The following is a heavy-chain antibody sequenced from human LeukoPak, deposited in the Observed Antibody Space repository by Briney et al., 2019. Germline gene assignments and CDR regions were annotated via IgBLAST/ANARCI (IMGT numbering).Heavy chain of an antibody. V-gene: IGHV4-39*01. CDR2: IYYSGST. D-gene: IGHD2-2*01. CDR3: ARQLGYCSSTSCYADKVDY. J-gene: IGHJ4*02. Sequence: SETLSLTCAVYGGSISGYYWGWIRQPPGKGLEWIGRIYYSGSTYYNPSLKSRVTISVDTSKNQFSLKLSSVTAADTAVYYCARQLGYCSSTSCYADKVDYWGQGTLVTVSS. CDR1: GGSISGYY.